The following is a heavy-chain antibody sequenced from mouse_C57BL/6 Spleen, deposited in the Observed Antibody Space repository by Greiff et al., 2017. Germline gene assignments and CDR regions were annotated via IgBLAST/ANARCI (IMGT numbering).Heavy chain of an antibody. CDR2: IYPGSGNT. J-gene: IGHJ4*01. CDR1: GYNFTDYY. D-gene: IGHD2-4*01. CDR3: ARKGLRRGYYAMDY. V-gene: IGHV1-76*01. Sequence: QVQLQQSGAELVRPGASVKLSCKASGYNFTDYYINWVKQRPGQGLEWIARIYPGSGNTYYNEKFKGKATLTAEKSSSTAYMQLSSLTSEDSAVYICARKGLRRGYYAMDYWGQGTSVTVSS.